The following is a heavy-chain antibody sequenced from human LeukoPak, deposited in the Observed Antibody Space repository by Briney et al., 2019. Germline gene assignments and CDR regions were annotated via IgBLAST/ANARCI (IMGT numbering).Heavy chain of an antibody. V-gene: IGHV4-4*07. CDR1: GFTSSDYY. J-gene: IGHJ5*02. Sequence: PGGSLRLSCAASGFTSSDYYMSWIRQPAGKGLEWIGRIYTSGSTNYNPSLKSRVTMSVDTSKNQFSLKLSSVTAADTAVYYCARESGLRNNWFDPWGQGTLVTVSS. D-gene: IGHD3-16*01. CDR3: ARESGLRNNWFDP. CDR2: IYTSGST.